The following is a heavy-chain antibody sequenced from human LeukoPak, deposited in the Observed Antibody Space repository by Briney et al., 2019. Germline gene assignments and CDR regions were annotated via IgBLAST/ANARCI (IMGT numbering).Heavy chain of an antibody. CDR2: IYYSGST. CDR1: GGSISSYY. J-gene: IGHJ5*02. V-gene: IGHV4-59*01. D-gene: IGHD3-9*01. CDR3: ARGVQGYDILTGHWFDP. Sequence: SETLSLTCTVPGGSISSYYWSWIRQPPGKGLEWIGYIYYSGSTNYNPSLKSRVTISVDTSKNQFSLKLSSVTAADTAVYYCARGVQGYDILTGHWFDPWGQGTLVTVSS.